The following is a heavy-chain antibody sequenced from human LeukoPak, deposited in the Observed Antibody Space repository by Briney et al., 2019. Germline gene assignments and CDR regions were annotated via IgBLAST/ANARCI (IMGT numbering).Heavy chain of an antibody. V-gene: IGHV4-34*01. D-gene: IGHD1-26*01. CDR1: GGSFSGYY. Sequence: SETLSLTCAVYGGSFSGYYWSWIRQPPGKGLEWIGEINHSGSTYYNPSLKSRVTISVDTSKNQFSLRLSSVTAADTAVYYCARHSGSYSRTYYFDYWGQGTLVTVSS. CDR3: ARHSGSYSRTYYFDY. J-gene: IGHJ4*02. CDR2: INHSGST.